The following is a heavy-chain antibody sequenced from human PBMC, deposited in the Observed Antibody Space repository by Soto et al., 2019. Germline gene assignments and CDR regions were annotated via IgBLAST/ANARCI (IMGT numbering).Heavy chain of an antibody. V-gene: IGHV3-23*01. CDR3: AKSYSDSGSYGLGHDN. J-gene: IGHJ4*02. CDR1: GFTFSTYA. D-gene: IGHD3-10*01. CDR2: ISGSGGTT. Sequence: EVQLLASGGDLVQPGGSLRLSCAASGFTFSTYAMSWVRQTAGKGLEWVSAISGSGGTTYYADSVKGWVTGSRDNSKNTVYLQMNSLRVEDTAVYYGAKSYSDSGSYGLGHDNWGQGTLVTVTS.